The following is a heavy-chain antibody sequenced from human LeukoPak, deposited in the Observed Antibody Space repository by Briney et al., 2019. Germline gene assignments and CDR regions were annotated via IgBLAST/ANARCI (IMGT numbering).Heavy chain of an antibody. CDR2: IKESEKT. Sequence: SQTLSLTCAVYGGTLSGYYWSWIRQPPGKGLEWIGEIKESEKTNYNPSLKSRATISIDTSKNQFSLKLSSVTAADTAVYYCAREGLRNVHNPLGYWGQGTLVTVSS. CDR3: AREGLRNVHNPLGY. CDR1: GGTLSGYY. D-gene: IGHD5-24*01. J-gene: IGHJ4*02. V-gene: IGHV4-34*01.